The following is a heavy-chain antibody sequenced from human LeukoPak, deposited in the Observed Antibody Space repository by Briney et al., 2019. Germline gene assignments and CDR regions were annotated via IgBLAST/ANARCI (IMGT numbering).Heavy chain of an antibody. CDR2: INHSGST. Sequence: PSETLSLTCAVYGGSFSGYYWSWIRQPPGKGLEWIGEINHSGSTNYNPSLKSRVTISVDTSKNQFSLKLSSVTAADTAVYYCARGLGSSSWYGSPFDYWAREPWSPSPQ. J-gene: IGHJ4*02. V-gene: IGHV4-34*01. D-gene: IGHD6-13*01. CDR3: ARGLGSSSWYGSPFDY. CDR1: GGSFSGYY.